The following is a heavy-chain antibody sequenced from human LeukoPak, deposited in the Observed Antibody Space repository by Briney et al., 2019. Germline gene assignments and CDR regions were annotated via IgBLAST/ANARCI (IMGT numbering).Heavy chain of an antibody. D-gene: IGHD5-24*01. CDR3: ARDYKYAFDN. CDR1: GFLFSDYS. V-gene: IGHV3-48*01. Sequence: GGSLRLSCAASGFLFSDYSMNWVRQAPGKGLEWISYVGIDSGNTYYADSVKGRFTISADKAKNSLVLQMNSLRVEDTAVYYCARDYKYAFDNWGQGTLVTV. J-gene: IGHJ4*02. CDR2: VGIDSGNT.